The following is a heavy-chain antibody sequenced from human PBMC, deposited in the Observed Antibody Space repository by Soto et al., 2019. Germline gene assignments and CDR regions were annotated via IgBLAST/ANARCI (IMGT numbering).Heavy chain of an antibody. Sequence: QVHLQESGPGLMKPSQTLSLTCSFSGGSIRSGNYYWSWIRQHPGKGLEWIGSMSYSGSTFYNPSLKGRGDISGDTARNQLSLKLSSVTAADTAVYYCARGQPIPLYFDHWGQGTLVTVSS. J-gene: IGHJ4*02. CDR2: MSYSGST. V-gene: IGHV4-31*03. CDR1: GGSIRSGNYY. CDR3: ARGQPIPLYFDH.